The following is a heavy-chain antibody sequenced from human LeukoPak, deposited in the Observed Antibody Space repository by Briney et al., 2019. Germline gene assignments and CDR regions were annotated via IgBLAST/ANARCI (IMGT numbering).Heavy chain of an antibody. Sequence: PGGSLRLSCAASGLTVSSNYMSWVRQAPGKGLEWVSGIYSGGSTYYADSVKGRFTISRDNSKNTLYLQMNSLRAEDTAVYYCARRLGYCSTTSCYVAPFDYWGQGTLVTVSS. CDR1: GLTVSSNY. CDR2: IYSGGST. D-gene: IGHD2-2*01. CDR3: ARRLGYCSTTSCYVAPFDY. J-gene: IGHJ4*02. V-gene: IGHV3-66*01.